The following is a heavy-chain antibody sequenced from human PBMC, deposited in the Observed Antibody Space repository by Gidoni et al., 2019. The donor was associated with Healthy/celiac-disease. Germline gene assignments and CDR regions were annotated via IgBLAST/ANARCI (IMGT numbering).Heavy chain of an antibody. CDR2: ISSSSSYI. D-gene: IGHD2-15*01. J-gene: IGHJ4*02. CDR1: GFTFSSYS. CDR3: ARDWGLGYCSGGSCSFDY. V-gene: IGHV3-21*01. Sequence: EVQLVESGGGLVKPGGSLRLSCAASGFTFSSYSMNWVRQAPGKGLEWVSSISSSSSYIYYADSVKGRFTISRDNAKNSLYLQMNSLRAEDTAVYYCARDWGLGYCSGGSCSFDYWGQGTLVTVSS.